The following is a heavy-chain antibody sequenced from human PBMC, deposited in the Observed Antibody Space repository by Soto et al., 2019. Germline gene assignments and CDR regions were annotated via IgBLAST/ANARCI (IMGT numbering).Heavy chain of an antibody. D-gene: IGHD3-22*01. Sequence: KLRETLSLTCAVYNGSFSVYYWTWIRQTPGKGLEWIGEINHSGSTNYNPSLKSRVAISVDTSKNQFSLKLSSVTAADTAVYFCARDSTRRGACDIWGQGTMVTVSS. V-gene: IGHV4-34*01. CDR1: NGSFSVYY. J-gene: IGHJ3*02. CDR3: ARDSTRRGACDI. CDR2: INHSGST.